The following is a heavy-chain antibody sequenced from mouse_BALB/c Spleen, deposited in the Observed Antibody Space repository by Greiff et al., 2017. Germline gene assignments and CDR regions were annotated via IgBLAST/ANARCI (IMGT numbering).Heavy chain of an antibody. D-gene: IGHD2-1*01. CDR2: INPSTGYT. J-gene: IGHJ4*01. Sequence: QVQLQQSGAELAKPGASVKMSCKASGYTFTSYWMHWVKQRPGQGLEWIGYINPSTGYTEYNQKFKDKATLTADKSSSTAYMQLSSLTSEDSAVYYCARFGNYVYYDAMDYWGQGTSVTVSS. CDR3: ARFGNYVYYDAMDY. CDR1: GYTFTSYW. V-gene: IGHV1-7*01.